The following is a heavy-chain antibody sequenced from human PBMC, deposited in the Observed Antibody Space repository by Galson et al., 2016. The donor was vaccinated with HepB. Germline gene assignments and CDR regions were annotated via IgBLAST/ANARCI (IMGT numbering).Heavy chain of an antibody. Sequence: ETLSLTCAVSGGSISSSNWWSWVRQPPGKGLEWIGEIYHSGSTNYNPSLKSRVTISVDKSKNQFSLKLSSVTAADTAVYYCARDLWPRVWSGYYAVDIWGQGTMVTVSS. CDR1: GGSISSSNW. V-gene: IGHV4-4*02. CDR3: ARDLWPRVWSGYYAVDI. CDR2: IYHSGST. J-gene: IGHJ3*02. D-gene: IGHD3-3*01.